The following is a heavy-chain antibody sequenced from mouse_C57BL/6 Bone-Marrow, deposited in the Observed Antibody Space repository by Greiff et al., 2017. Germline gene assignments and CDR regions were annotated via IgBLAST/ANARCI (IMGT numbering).Heavy chain of an antibody. Sequence: QVQLQQPGAELVMPGASVKLSCKASGYTFTSYWMHWVKQRPGQGLEWIGEIDPSDSYTNYNQKFKGKSTLTVDKSSSTAYMQLSSLTSENSAVYYCARSPRWLRFAYWGQGTLVTVSA. J-gene: IGHJ3*01. D-gene: IGHD2-2*01. V-gene: IGHV1-69*01. CDR2: IDPSDSYT. CDR1: GYTFTSYW. CDR3: ARSPRWLRFAY.